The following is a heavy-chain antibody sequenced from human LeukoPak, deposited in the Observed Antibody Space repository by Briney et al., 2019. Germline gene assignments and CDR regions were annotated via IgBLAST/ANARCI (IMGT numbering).Heavy chain of an antibody. V-gene: IGHV4-59*01. CDR3: ARHGRPYALDS. J-gene: IGHJ3*02. CDR2: IYYSGST. Sequence: SETLSLTCTVSGGSISSYYGSWIRQPPGKGLEWIGYIYYSGSTNYNPSLKSRVTISVDTSKNQVSLKLRSVTAADTAVYYCARHGRPYALDSWGQGTMVTVSS. CDR1: GGSISSYY.